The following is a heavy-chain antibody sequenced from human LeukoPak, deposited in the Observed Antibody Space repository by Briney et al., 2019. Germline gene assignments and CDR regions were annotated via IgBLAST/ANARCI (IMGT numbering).Heavy chain of an antibody. CDR1: GFTFSSYW. CDR3: ARDNRNSITVVPAAIWATSGYGMDV. J-gene: IGHJ6*02. V-gene: IGHV3-7*01. Sequence: PGGSLRLSCAASGFTFSSYWMSWVRQAPGKGLEWVANIKQDGSEKYYVDSVKGRFTISRDNAKNSLYLQVNSLRAEDTAVYYCARDNRNSITVVPAAIWATSGYGMDVWGQGTTVTVSS. D-gene: IGHD2-2*02. CDR2: IKQDGSEK.